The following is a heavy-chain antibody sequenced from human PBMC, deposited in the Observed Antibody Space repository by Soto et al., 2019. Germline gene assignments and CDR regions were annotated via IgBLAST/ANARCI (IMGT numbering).Heavy chain of an antibody. CDR1: GYTFTSYG. D-gene: IGHD3-22*01. CDR2: ISAYNGNT. J-gene: IGHJ4*02. CDR3: ARDQFKGYYDGSGSPGY. V-gene: IGHV1-18*01. Sequence: ASVKVSCKASGYTFTSYGISWVRQAPGQGLEWMGWISAYNGNTNYAQKLQGRVTMTTDTSTSTAYMELRSLRSDDTAVYYCARDQFKGYYDGSGSPGYWGQGTLVTVSS.